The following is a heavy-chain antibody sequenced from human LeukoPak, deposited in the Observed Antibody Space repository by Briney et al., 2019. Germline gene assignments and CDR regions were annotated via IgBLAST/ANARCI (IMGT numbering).Heavy chain of an antibody. J-gene: IGHJ6*02. CDR1: GGTFSSYA. D-gene: IGHD4-11*01. Sequence: SVKVSCKASGGTFSSYAIGWVRQAPGQGLEWMGRIIPILGIANYAQKFQGRVTITADKSTSTAYMELSSLRSEDTAVYYCARDRAVTTLSYYYYGMDVWGQGTTVTVSS. V-gene: IGHV1-69*04. CDR3: ARDRAVTTLSYYYYGMDV. CDR2: IIPILGIA.